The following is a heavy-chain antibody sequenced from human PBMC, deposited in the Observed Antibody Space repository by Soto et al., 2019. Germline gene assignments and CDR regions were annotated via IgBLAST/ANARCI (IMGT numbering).Heavy chain of an antibody. J-gene: IGHJ3*02. CDR1: GFTFSSYA. V-gene: IGHV3-23*01. CDR2: MSGSGVTT. CDR3: AKGSSCSGGSCYSDAFDI. Sequence: GGSLRLSCAASGFTFSSYAMSWVRRAPGKGLEWVSAMSGSGVTTHHADSVKGRFTISRDNSKNTLYLHLNSLRAEDTAVYYCAKGSSCSGGSCYSDAFDIWGQGTMVTVAS. D-gene: IGHD2-15*01.